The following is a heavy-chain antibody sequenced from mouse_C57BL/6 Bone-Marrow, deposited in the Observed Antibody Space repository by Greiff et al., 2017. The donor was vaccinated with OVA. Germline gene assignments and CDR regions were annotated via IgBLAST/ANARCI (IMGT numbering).Heavy chain of an antibody. D-gene: IGHD2-4*01. CDR1: GYTFTDYY. J-gene: IGHJ2*01. Sequence: VQLQQSGPVLVKPGASVKMSCKASGYTFTDYYMNWVKQSHGKSLEWIGVINPYNGGTSYNQKFKGKATLTVEKYSSTAYMELNSLTSEDSAGYYCAQRGYDYDDYFDYWGQGTTLTVSS. CDR2: INPYNGGT. V-gene: IGHV1-19*01. CDR3: AQRGYDYDDYFDY.